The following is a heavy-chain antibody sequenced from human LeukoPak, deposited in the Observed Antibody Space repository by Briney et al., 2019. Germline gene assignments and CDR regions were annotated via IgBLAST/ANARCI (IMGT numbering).Heavy chain of an antibody. J-gene: IGHJ5*02. CDR3: AKSYDSKVIGSLGWFDP. CDR1: GGSISSGGYS. CDR2: IYDSRNT. V-gene: IGHV4-61*08. D-gene: IGHD3-16*01. Sequence: SQTLSLTCAVSGGSISSGGYSWSWIRQPPGKGLEWIGYIYDSRNTNYNPSLKSRVTISIDTSKNQFSLNLSSVTAADTAMYYCAKSYDSKVIGSLGWFDPWGQGTLVTVSS.